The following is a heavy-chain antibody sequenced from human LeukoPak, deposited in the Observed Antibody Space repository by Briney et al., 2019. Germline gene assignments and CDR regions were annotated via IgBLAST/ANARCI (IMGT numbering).Heavy chain of an antibody. V-gene: IGHV4-34*01. CDR1: DESFSGYY. CDR2: IDHSGST. CDR3: ARGNRPYGEHEAFDI. D-gene: IGHD3-10*01. Sequence: SETLSLTCAVYDESFSGYYCSWIRQPPRKGLEWIGEIDHSGSTNYNRSLQSRVTISVDTSKNQFSLKVSSVSAADTAVYYCARGNRPYGEHEAFDIWGHGTTVTVSP. J-gene: IGHJ3*02.